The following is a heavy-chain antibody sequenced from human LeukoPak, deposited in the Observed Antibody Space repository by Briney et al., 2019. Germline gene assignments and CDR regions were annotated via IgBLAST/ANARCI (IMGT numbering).Heavy chain of an antibody. Sequence: GGSLRLSCAASGFTFNSYAVHWVRQAPGKGLEWVAVISYDGSINFYAASVKGRFTVSRDNAKKSLYLQMNSLRAEDTAIYYCATYYYDSSAQRGDDAFDIWGQGTMVTVSS. V-gene: IGHV3-30-3*01. CDR1: GFTFNSYA. CDR3: ATYYYDSSAQRGDDAFDI. J-gene: IGHJ3*02. D-gene: IGHD3-22*01. CDR2: ISYDGSIN.